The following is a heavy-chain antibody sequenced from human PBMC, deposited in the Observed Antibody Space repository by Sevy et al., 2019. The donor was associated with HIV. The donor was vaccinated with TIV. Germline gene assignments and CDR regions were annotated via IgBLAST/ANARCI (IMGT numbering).Heavy chain of an antibody. V-gene: IGHV4-39*01. D-gene: IGHD6-19*01. Sequence: SETLSLTCSVSGGTMRSSHYWCWIRQPAGKGLEWIGSIYNRGTTYYEPSLRTRLIISADTSKNLFSLRLNFVTAADTAVYYGVRLPQWLGPSFDSWGRGILVTVSS. CDR3: VRLPQWLGPSFDS. CDR1: GGTMRSSHY. J-gene: IGHJ4*02. CDR2: IYNRGTT.